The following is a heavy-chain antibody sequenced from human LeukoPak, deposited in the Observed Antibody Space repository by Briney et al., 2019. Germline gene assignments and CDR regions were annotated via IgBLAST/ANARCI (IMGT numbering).Heavy chain of an antibody. CDR3: ASGRGSYYGTFYFDY. CDR2: IYYSGSP. J-gene: IGHJ4*02. D-gene: IGHD1-26*01. V-gene: IGHV4-39*01. Sequence: PSETLSLTCSVSGGSISSSSYYWAWIRQPPGKGLEWIGSIYYSGSPYYNPSLKSRVTISVDTSKNQFSLKLSSVTAADTAVYYCASGRGSYYGTFYFDYWGQGTLVTVSP. CDR1: GGSISSSSYY.